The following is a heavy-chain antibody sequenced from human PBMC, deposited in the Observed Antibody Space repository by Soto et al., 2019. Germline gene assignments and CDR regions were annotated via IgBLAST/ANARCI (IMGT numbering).Heavy chain of an antibody. CDR2: INHSGST. J-gene: IGHJ6*04. D-gene: IGHD3-3*01. CDR3: ARGGYDFWSGYYYYYYGRDV. V-gene: IGHV4-34*01. CDR1: GGSFSGYY. Sequence: PSETLSLTCAVYGGSFSGYYWSWIRQPPGKGLEWIGEINHSGSTNYNPSLKSRVTISVDTSKNQFSLKLSSVTAADTAVYYCARGGYDFWSGYYYYYYGRDVGGEGTTVTVSS.